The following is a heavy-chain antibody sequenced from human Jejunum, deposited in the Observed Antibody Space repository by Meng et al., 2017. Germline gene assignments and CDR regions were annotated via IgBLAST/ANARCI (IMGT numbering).Heavy chain of an antibody. CDR2: ISGSGSPI. J-gene: IGHJ4*02. CDR1: GFTFSDFY. CDR3: ARDYCTSASCNEAY. V-gene: IGHV3-11*01. D-gene: IGHD2-2*01. Sequence: GGSLRLSCAASGFTFSDFYMSWIRQAPGKGLEWVSYISGSGSPIHYADSVKGRFTISRDNANNSLYLQMNSLRAEDTAVYYCARDYCTSASCNEAYWGQGTLVTVSS.